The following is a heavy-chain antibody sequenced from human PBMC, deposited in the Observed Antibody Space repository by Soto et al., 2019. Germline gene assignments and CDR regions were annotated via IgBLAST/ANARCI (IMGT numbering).Heavy chain of an antibody. V-gene: IGHV4-34*01. D-gene: IGHD3-9*01. CDR2: INHSGST. CDR3: ARGDYDILTGYYHGMDV. CDR1: GGSFSGYY. Sequence: PSETLSLTCAVSGGSFSGYYWSWIRQPPGKGLEWIGEINHSGSTNYNPSLKSRVTISVDTSKNQFSLKLSSVTAADTAVYYCARGDYDILTGYYHGMDVWGQGTTVTVS. J-gene: IGHJ6*02.